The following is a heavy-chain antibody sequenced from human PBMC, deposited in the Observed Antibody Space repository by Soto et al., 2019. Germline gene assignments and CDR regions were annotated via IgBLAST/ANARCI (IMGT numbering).Heavy chain of an antibody. Sequence: SETLSLTCTVSDGSISSGGYYWSWIRQHPGKGLEWIGYIYYSGSTYYNPSLKSRVTISVDTSKNQFSLKLSSVTAADTAVYYCARGRDSSGYPAVFDYWGQGTLVTVSS. CDR3: ARGRDSSGYPAVFDY. CDR2: IYYSGST. J-gene: IGHJ4*02. D-gene: IGHD3-22*01. V-gene: IGHV4-31*03. CDR1: DGSISSGGYY.